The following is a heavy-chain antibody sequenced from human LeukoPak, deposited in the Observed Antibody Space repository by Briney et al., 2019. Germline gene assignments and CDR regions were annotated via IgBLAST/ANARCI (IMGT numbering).Heavy chain of an antibody. D-gene: IGHD5-18*01. V-gene: IGHV4-34*01. CDR3: ARDADTAMVSRIDYMDV. Sequence: PLETLSLTCAVYGGSFSGYYWSWMRQPPGKGLEWIGEINHSGSTNYNPSLKSRVTISVDTSKIQFSLKLSSVTAADTAVYYCARDADTAMVSRIDYMDVWGKGTTVTVSS. CDR1: GGSFSGYY. J-gene: IGHJ6*03. CDR2: INHSGST.